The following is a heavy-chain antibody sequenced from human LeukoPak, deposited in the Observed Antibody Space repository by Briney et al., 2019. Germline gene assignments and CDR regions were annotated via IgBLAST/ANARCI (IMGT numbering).Heavy chain of an antibody. CDR3: ARETSDGGWYHDY. CDR1: GGSISSDNYY. CDR2: IYTTGST. Sequence: SSETLSLTCTVSGGSISSDNYYWNWIRQPAGKGLEWIGRIYTTGSTNYNPSLKSRVTISVDTSKNQFSLKLSSVTAADTAVYYCARETSDGGWYHDYWGQGALVTVSS. V-gene: IGHV4-61*02. J-gene: IGHJ4*02. D-gene: IGHD6-19*01.